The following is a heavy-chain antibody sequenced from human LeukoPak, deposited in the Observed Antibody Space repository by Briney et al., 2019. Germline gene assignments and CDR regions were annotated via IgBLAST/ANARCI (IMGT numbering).Heavy chain of an antibody. J-gene: IGHJ4*02. CDR1: GGSISSYY. CDR2: IYTSGST. Sequence: SETLSLTCTVSGGSISSYYWSWIRQPAGKGLEWIGRIYTSGSTNYNPSLKSRVTMSVDTSKNQFSLKLSSVTAADTAVYYCARDAYYYDSSGYRRGFDYWGQGTLVTVSS. D-gene: IGHD3-22*01. V-gene: IGHV4-4*07. CDR3: ARDAYYYDSSGYRRGFDY.